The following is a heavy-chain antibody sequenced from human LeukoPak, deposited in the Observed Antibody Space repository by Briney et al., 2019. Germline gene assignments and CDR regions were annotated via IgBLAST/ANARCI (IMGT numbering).Heavy chain of an antibody. CDR3: ASKGGFDD. V-gene: IGHV3-11*04. CDR2: ISSSGSAI. CDR1: GFTFSPHY. D-gene: IGHD2-15*01. J-gene: IGHJ4*02. Sequence: GGSLRLSCAASGFTFSPHYMNWVRQAPGKGLEWVSYISSSGSAIFYADSVKGRFTISRDNAKNSLFLQMNSLRAEDTAFYYCASKGGFDDWGQGTLVTVSS.